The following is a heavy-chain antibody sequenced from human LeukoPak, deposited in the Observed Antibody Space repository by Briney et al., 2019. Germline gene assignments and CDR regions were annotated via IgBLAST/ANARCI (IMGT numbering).Heavy chain of an antibody. CDR3: ARRTVVLDY. V-gene: IGHV4-59*08. CDR1: GGSVDTYY. CDR2: IYYTGST. J-gene: IGHJ4*02. Sequence: TSETLSVTCTDSGGSVDTYYWTWLRQPSGKGLEWIGYIYYTGSTTYNPSRESRVTISVDTSKNQFSLKLTSVTAADTACYYCARRTVVLDYWGQGTLVTASS. D-gene: IGHD4-23*01.